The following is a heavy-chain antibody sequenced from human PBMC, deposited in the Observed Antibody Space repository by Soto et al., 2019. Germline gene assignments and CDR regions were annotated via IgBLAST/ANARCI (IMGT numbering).Heavy chain of an antibody. CDR2: IYDNENT. Sequence: PSETLSLTCSVSGGSISRGGYYWNWIRQHPGQGLEWIGYIYDNENTYYNPSLKSRVSISVDTSKNQFSLKLSSVTAADTAIYYCARDIPMVRFDPWGQGTLVTVSS. CDR1: GGSISRGGYY. CDR3: ARDIPMVRFDP. J-gene: IGHJ5*02. V-gene: IGHV4-31*03. D-gene: IGHD3-10*01.